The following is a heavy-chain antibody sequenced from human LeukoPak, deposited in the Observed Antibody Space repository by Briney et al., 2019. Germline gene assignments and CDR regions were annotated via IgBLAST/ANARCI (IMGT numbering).Heavy chain of an antibody. J-gene: IGHJ6*03. CDR2: IYHSGST. Sequence: PSETLSLTCTVSGYSISSGYYWGWIRPPPGKGLEWIGSIYHSGSTYYNPSLKSRVTISVDTSKNQFSLKLSSVTAADTAVYYCARGVATMVRGGYYYMDVWGKGTTVTVSS. CDR1: GYSISSGYY. V-gene: IGHV4-38-2*02. CDR3: ARGVATMVRGGYYYMDV. D-gene: IGHD3-10*01.